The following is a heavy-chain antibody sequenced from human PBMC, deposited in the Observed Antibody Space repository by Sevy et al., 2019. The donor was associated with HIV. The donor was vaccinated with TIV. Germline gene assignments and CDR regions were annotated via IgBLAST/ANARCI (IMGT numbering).Heavy chain of an antibody. Sequence: GGSLRLSCAASGFTFSSHWMSWVRQAPGEGLEWVANIRQDGSDKYYVDSVKGRFIISRDNAKNSLSLQMNSLRAEDTAVYYCARDTGGIGIDVWGQGTTVTVSS. J-gene: IGHJ6*02. CDR2: IRQDGSDK. V-gene: IGHV3-7*01. CDR3: ARDTGGIGIDV. D-gene: IGHD6-13*01. CDR1: GFTFSSHW.